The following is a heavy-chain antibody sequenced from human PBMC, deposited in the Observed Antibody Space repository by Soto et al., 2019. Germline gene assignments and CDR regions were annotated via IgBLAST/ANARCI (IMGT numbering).Heavy chain of an antibody. V-gene: IGHV1-8*01. D-gene: IGHD2-2*01. J-gene: IGHJ4*02. CDR2: MNPNSGNT. CDR3: HIAIGYCSSTSCYGGRNDY. CDR1: GYTFTSYD. Sequence: GASVKVSCKASGYTFTSYDINWVRQATGQGLEWMGWMNPNSGNTGYAQKFQGRVTMTRNTSISTAYMELSSLRSEDTAVYYCHIAIGYCSSTSCYGGRNDYWGQGTLVTVSS.